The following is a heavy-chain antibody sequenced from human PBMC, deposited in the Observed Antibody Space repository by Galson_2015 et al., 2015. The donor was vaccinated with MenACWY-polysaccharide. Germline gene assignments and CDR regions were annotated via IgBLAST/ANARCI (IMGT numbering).Heavy chain of an antibody. CDR2: ISLDGRNT. V-gene: IGHV3-23*01. Sequence: SLRLSCAASGLTFTSYTMSWIRQAPGKGPEWVTVISLDGRNTYYADPVKGRFTISGDNSKNTLYLQMHDLRAEGTAVYYCVKAHETSGWNRGPGYWGQGTLVTVSS. CDR3: VKAHETSGWNRGPGY. CDR1: GLTFTSYT. D-gene: IGHD1-1*01. J-gene: IGHJ4*02.